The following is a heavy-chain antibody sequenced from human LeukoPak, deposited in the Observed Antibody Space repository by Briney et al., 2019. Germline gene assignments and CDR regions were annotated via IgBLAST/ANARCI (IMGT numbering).Heavy chain of an antibody. D-gene: IGHD3-10*01. Sequence: ASVKLSCKASGNTFTNYYVRWVRQAPGQGLEWLGLINPDCISTNYAQSFQGRVTMTRDTYTGTVYMELSSLISDDTALYYCVREFRGGSFDYWGQGTLVTVSS. J-gene: IGHJ4*02. V-gene: IGHV1-46*01. CDR1: GNTFTNYY. CDR2: INPDCIST. CDR3: VREFRGGSFDY.